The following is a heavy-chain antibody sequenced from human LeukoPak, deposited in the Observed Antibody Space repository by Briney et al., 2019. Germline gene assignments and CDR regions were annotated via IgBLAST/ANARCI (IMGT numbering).Heavy chain of an antibody. CDR1: GFTLGHYW. V-gene: IGHV3-7*03. J-gene: IGHJ4*02. CDR2: TKQNGRVQ. Sequence: PGGSLRLSCAASGFTLGHYWMSFVRQAPGKGLEWVANTKQNGRVQNYVDSVKGRFTISRDNAKNSLYMEMNDLIAEDTAFYYCARGENGSFDHWGQGTLVIVSS. D-gene: IGHD3-10*01. CDR3: ARGENGSFDH.